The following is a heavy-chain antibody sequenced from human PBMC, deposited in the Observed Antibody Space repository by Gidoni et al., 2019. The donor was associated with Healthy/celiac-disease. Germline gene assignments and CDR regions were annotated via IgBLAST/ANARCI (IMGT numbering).Heavy chain of an antibody. CDR1: GFPFSSYG. V-gene: IGHV3-30*18. CDR3: AKDPYSSSSDYYYGMDV. Sequence: QVQLVESGGGVVQPGRSLRLSCAASGFPFSSYGMPWVRQAPGKGLEGVAVIPYDGINKYYADSVKGRFTSSRDNSKNTLYLQMNSLRAEDTAVYYCAKDPYSSSSDYYYGMDVWGQGTTVTVSS. CDR2: IPYDGINK. D-gene: IGHD6-6*01. J-gene: IGHJ6*02.